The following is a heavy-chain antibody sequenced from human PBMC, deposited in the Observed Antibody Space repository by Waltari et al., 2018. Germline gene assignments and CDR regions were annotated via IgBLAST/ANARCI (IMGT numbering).Heavy chain of an antibody. V-gene: IGHV4-39*02. CDR1: NRHY. J-gene: IGHJ3*01. CDR2: LSYTGAT. CDR3: ATYIGASVGTAAFDV. Sequence: NRHYWGWIRQPPGQGLEWIGTLSYTGATYSSPSLQSRVTISRDTSKNHLSLTLGSVTAADTAVYYCATYIGASVGTAAFDVWGQGTMVTVSS. D-gene: IGHD5-12*01.